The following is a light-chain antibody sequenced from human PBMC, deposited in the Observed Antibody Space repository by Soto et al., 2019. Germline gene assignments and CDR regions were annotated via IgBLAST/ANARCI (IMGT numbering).Light chain of an antibody. CDR2: SNN. Sequence: QSVLTQPPSASGTPGQRVTISCSGSSSNIGSNTVNWYQQLPGTAPKLLIYSNNHRPSGVLDRFSGSKSGTSASLAISGLQSEDEADYYCAAWDDSRNGWVFGGGTQLTVL. V-gene: IGLV1-44*01. J-gene: IGLJ3*02. CDR1: SSNIGSNT. CDR3: AAWDDSRNGWV.